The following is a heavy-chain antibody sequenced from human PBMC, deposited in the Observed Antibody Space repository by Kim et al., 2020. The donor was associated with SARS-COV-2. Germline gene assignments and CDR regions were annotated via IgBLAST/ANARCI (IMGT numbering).Heavy chain of an antibody. J-gene: IGHJ6*02. CDR3: AREGWEEWLLYGGDHYGMDV. CDR2: IYYSGST. Sequence: SETLSLTCTVSGGSISSGGYYWSWIRQHPGKGLEWIGYIYYSGSTYYNPSLKSRVTISVDTSKNQFSLKLSSVTAADTAVYYCAREGWEEWLLYGGDHYGMDVWGQGTTVTVSS. D-gene: IGHD3-3*01. V-gene: IGHV4-31*03. CDR1: GGSISSGGYY.